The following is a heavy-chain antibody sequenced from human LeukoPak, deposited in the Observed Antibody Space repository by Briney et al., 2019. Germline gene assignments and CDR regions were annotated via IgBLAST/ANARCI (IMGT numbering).Heavy chain of an antibody. D-gene: IGHD4-11*01. CDR1: GGSISSSSYY. CDR2: IYYSGST. Sequence: SETLSLTCTVSGGSISSSSYYWGWIRQPPGKGLEWIGSIYYSGSTYYNPSLKSRVTISVDTSKNQFSLKLSSVTAADTAVYYCARQPDHDYSNDGVFDMWGQGTMVTVSS. J-gene: IGHJ3*02. V-gene: IGHV4-39*01. CDR3: ARQPDHDYSNDGVFDM.